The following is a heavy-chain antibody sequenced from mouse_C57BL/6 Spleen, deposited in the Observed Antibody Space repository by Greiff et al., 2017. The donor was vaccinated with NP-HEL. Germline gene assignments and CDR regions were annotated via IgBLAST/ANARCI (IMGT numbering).Heavy chain of an antibody. CDR2: INPSSGYT. CDR3: ARRGYVYAMDY. D-gene: IGHD2-14*01. V-gene: IGHV1-7*01. CDR1: GYTFTSYW. Sequence: QVQLKQSGAELAKPGASVKLSCKASGYTFTSYWMHWVKQRPGQGLEWIGYINPSSGYTNYNEKFKGKATLTADKSSSTAYMQFSSLTSEDSAIYYCARRGYVYAMDYWGQGTSVTVSS. J-gene: IGHJ4*01.